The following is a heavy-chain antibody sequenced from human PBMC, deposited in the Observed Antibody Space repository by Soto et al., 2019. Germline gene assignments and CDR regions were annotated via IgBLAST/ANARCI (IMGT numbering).Heavy chain of an antibody. Sequence: QVQLVQSGAEVKKPGSSVNVSCKASGGTFSSYAISWVRQAPGQGLEWMGWISAYNGNTNYAQKLQGRVTMTTDTSTSTAYMELRSLRSDDTAVYYCAREVGGDGYNPVFDYWGQGTLVTVSS. CDR2: ISAYNGNT. D-gene: IGHD5-12*01. J-gene: IGHJ4*02. V-gene: IGHV1-18*01. CDR1: GGTFSSYA. CDR3: AREVGGDGYNPVFDY.